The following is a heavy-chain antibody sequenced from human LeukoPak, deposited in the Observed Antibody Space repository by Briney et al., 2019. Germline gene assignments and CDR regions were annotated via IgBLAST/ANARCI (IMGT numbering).Heavy chain of an antibody. CDR3: ATWAFYHNLDV. Sequence: GGSLRLSCAASGFTFDDYGMSWVRQAPGKGLEWVSGINWNGGSTGYADSVRGRFTTSRDNSKNSLYLQMSSLTSDDTALYYCATWAFYHNLDVWGQGTTVAVSS. V-gene: IGHV3-20*04. CDR1: GFTFDDYG. J-gene: IGHJ6*02. D-gene: IGHD2/OR15-2a*01. CDR2: INWNGGST.